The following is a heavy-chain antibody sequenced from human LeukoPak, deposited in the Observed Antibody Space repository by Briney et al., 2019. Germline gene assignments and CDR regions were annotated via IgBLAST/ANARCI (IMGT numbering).Heavy chain of an antibody. CDR1: GFTLSSSW. J-gene: IGHJ4*02. D-gene: IGHD1-26*01. CDR3: GRDPVGAPYYDY. V-gene: IGHV3-7*01. Sequence: GGSLRLSCAACGFTLSSSWMNWVRQAPGKGLEWVANIKQDGSVENYVDSVKGRFPISRDNDKNSLYLQMNSLRVEDMAVYYCGRDPVGAPYYDYWGQGTLVTVSS. CDR2: IKQDGSVE.